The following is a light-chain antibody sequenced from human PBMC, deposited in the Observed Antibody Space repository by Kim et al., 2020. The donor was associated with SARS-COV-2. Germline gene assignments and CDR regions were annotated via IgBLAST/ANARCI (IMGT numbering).Light chain of an antibody. Sequence: QSITISCTGNSSDVASYKYVSWYQQHPGNAPKLIIFDVINRAPGVSSRFSGSKSGNTASLTISGLQAEDEADYYCCSYTYTKTYVFGTGTKVTVL. J-gene: IGLJ1*01. CDR1: SSDVASYKY. V-gene: IGLV2-14*03. CDR3: CSYTYTKTYV. CDR2: DVI.